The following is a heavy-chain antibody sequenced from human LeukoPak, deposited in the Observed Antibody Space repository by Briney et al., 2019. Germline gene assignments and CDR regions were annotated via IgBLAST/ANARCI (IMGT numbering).Heavy chain of an antibody. CDR1: GGSISSSNW. Sequence: PSGTLSLTCAVSGGSISSSNWWSWVRQPPGKGLEWIGEIYHSGSTNYNPSLKSRVTISVDKSKNQFSLKLSSVTAADTAVYYCARLGYSSSWYKFLFDYWGQGTLVTVSS. D-gene: IGHD6-13*01. J-gene: IGHJ4*02. V-gene: IGHV4-4*02. CDR2: IYHSGST. CDR3: ARLGYSSSWYKFLFDY.